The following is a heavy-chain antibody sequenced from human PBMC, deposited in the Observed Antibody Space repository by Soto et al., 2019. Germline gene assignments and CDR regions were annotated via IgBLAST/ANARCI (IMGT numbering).Heavy chain of an antibody. J-gene: IGHJ3*02. CDR2: TIPVFNTA. CDR3: ARGVYGSGNYYTGPSAFDI. Sequence: QVQLEQSGAEVKKPGSSVKISCKASGGTLSDHGVSWLRQAPGQGLEWVGGTIPVFNTANYAPKFQGRVTIAADKSTNVAYMELGSLRSADTAFYYFARGVYGSGNYYTGPSAFDIWGQGTLVIVSS. CDR1: GGTLSDHG. D-gene: IGHD3-10*01. V-gene: IGHV1-69*06.